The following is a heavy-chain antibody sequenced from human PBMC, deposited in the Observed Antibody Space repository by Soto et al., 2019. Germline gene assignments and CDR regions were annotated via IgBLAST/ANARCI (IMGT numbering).Heavy chain of an antibody. J-gene: IGHJ4*02. CDR3: AREDSSGYRFES. CDR1: AGTFSTYI. Sequence: QVQLEQSGAEVKKPGSSVTVSCKVSAGTFSTYIISWVRQAPGHGLEWMGGIIPLFGAANYAQKLQGRVTITADKSTSTAYMELISLRSEDTAIYYCAREDSSGYRFESWGQGTLVTVST. D-gene: IGHD3-22*01. CDR2: IIPLFGAA. V-gene: IGHV1-69*06.